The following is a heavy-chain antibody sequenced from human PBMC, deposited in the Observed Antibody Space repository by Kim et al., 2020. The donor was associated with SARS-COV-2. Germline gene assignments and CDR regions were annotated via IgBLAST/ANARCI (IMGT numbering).Heavy chain of an antibody. V-gene: IGHV7-4-1*02. D-gene: IGHD3-16*01. Sequence: NPTYAQGFTGRFVFSLDTSVSTAYLQISSLKAEDTAVYYCARDFYTYMDVWGQGTTVTVSS. J-gene: IGHJ6*02. CDR3: ARDFYTYMDV. CDR2: NP.